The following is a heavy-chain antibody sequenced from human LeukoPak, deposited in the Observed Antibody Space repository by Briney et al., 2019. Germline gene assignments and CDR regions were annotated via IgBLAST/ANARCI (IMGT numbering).Heavy chain of an antibody. CDR1: GYSISSGYY. CDR3: ARAPRRLLWFGELSLYDAFDI. J-gene: IGHJ3*02. V-gene: IGHV4-38-2*02. CDR2: IYHSGST. Sequence: SETLSLTCTVSGYSISSGYYWGWIRQPPGKGLECIGSIYHSGSTYYNPSLKSRVTISVDTSKNQFSLKLSSVTAADTAVYYCARAPRRLLWFGELSLYDAFDIWGQGTMVTVSS. D-gene: IGHD3-10*01.